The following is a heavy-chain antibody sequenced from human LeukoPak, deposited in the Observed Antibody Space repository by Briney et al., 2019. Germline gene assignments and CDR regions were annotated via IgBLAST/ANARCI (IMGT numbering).Heavy chain of an antibody. Sequence: GGSLRLSCAASGFTFASYSMNWARQAPGKGLEWVSSISGDSTYLYNAGSVKGRFTISRDNAQASLYLQMISLRADDTAVYYCARVSGRLERQSDLDYWGQGTLVIVSS. J-gene: IGHJ4*02. D-gene: IGHD1-1*01. CDR3: ARVSGRLERQSDLDY. CDR2: ISGDSTYL. V-gene: IGHV3-21*01. CDR1: GFTFASYS.